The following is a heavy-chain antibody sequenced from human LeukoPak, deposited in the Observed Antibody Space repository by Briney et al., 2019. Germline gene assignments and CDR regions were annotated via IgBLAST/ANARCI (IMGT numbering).Heavy chain of an antibody. CDR1: GGSFSGYY. D-gene: IGHD2-21*01. V-gene: IGHV4-34*01. J-gene: IGHJ4*02. Sequence: PSETLSLTCAVYGGSFSGYYWRWIRQPPGKGLEWIGEINHSGSTNYNPSLKSRVTISVDTSKNQFSLKLSSVTAADTAVYYCARIPRGGEPVDFDYWGQGTLVTVSS. CDR2: INHSGST. CDR3: ARIPRGGEPVDFDY.